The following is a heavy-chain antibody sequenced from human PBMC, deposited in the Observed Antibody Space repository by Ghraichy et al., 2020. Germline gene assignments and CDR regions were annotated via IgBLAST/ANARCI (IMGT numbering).Heavy chain of an antibody. CDR3: ARDKRYYYDRSAYSDAEWFDP. Sequence: EGSLRLSCAASGFTFSDYYMSWIRQAPGKGLEWVSHISTTGSTMYYADSVKGRFAISRDNAKKSLHLQMNSLRAEDTAVYYCARDKRYYYDRSAYSDAEWFDPWGQGTLVTVSS. D-gene: IGHD3-22*01. J-gene: IGHJ5*02. CDR1: GFTFSDYY. CDR2: ISTTGSTM. V-gene: IGHV3-11*01.